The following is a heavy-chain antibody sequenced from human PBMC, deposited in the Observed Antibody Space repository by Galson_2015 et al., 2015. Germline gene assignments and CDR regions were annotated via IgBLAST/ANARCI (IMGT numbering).Heavy chain of an antibody. J-gene: IGHJ4*02. D-gene: IGHD3-22*01. CDR3: ARDTWYYDSSGYNSHFDY. CDR1: GYTFTSYA. CDR2: INAGNGNT. Sequence: SVKVSCKASGYTFTSYAMHWVRQAPGQRFEWMGWINAGNGNTKYSQKFQGRVTITRDTSASTAYMELSSLRSEDTAVYYCARDTWYYDSSGYNSHFDYWGQGTLVTVSS. V-gene: IGHV1-3*01.